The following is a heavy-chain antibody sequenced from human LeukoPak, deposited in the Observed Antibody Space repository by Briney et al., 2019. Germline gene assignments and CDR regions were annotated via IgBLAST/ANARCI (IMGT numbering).Heavy chain of an antibody. Sequence: PGGSLRLSCAASGFTFSSYSMNWVRQAPGKGLEWVSAISTSGSETHYADSVKGRFTIARDNSKNTMSLQMSSLRAEDTALYYCAKGSGNGYGSGPFDYWGQGTLVTVSS. CDR3: AKGSGNGYGSGPFDY. CDR1: GFTFSSYS. CDR2: ISTSGSET. J-gene: IGHJ4*02. D-gene: IGHD3-10*01. V-gene: IGHV3-23*01.